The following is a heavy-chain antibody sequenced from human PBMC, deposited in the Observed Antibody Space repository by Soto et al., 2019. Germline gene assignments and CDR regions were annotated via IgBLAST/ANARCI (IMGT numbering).Heavy chain of an antibody. V-gene: IGHV1-3*05. CDR3: VRSEAVRASWDY. CDR1: GYAFTSYA. D-gene: IGHD6-19*01. Sequence: QVQLVQSGAEEKKPGASVKVSCKGSGYAFTSYAMPWVRQAPGQGLEWMGWINAGNGNTIYSQKFQGRVTITSDTSASTASMELSSLRRDLTAMDNCVRSEAVRASWDYWGQGTLVTVSS. J-gene: IGHJ4*02. CDR2: INAGNGNT.